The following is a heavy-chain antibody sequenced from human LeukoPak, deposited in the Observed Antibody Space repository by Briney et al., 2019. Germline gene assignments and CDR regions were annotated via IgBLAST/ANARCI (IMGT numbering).Heavy chain of an antibody. CDR2: IKEDGSVK. J-gene: IGHJ4*02. Sequence: PGGSLRLSCAASGFTFSTYWMSWVRQAPGKGLEWVANIKEDGSVKFYVDSVKGRFTISRDNAKNSLYLQMNSLRAEDTAMYYCARGDFGDLRYDCWGRGSLVTVSS. CDR3: ARGDFGDLRYDC. CDR1: GFTFSTYW. V-gene: IGHV3-7*03. D-gene: IGHD4-17*01.